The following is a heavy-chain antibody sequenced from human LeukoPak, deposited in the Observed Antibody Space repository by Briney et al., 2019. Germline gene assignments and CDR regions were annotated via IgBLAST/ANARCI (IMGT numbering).Heavy chain of an antibody. Sequence: SETLSLTCAVSGGSISSSSSICWTWVRQPPGKGLEWIGEIYHSGATNYNPSLKSRVTMLLDKSKNQFSLRLNSVTAADTAVYYCARNGGNSDYDYWGQGTLVTVSA. V-gene: IGHV4-4*02. CDR1: GGSISSSSSIC. D-gene: IGHD4-23*01. J-gene: IGHJ4*02. CDR3: ARNGGNSDYDY. CDR2: IYHSGAT.